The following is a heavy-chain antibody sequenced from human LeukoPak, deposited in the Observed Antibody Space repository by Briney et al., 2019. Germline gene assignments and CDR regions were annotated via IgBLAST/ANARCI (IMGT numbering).Heavy chain of an antibody. CDR2: ISSSSSYI. CDR3: ARDYCSSTSCYYFDY. Sequence: GGSLRLSCAASGFTFSSYSMNWVRQAPGKGLEWVSSISSSSSYIYYADSVKGRFTISRDNAKTSLYLQMNSLRAEDTAVYYCARDYCSSTSCYYFDYWGQGTLVTVSS. J-gene: IGHJ4*02. CDR1: GFTFSSYS. V-gene: IGHV3-21*01. D-gene: IGHD2-2*01.